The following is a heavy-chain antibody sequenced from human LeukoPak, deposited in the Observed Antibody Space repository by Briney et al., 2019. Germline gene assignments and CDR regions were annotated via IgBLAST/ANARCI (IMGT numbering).Heavy chain of an antibody. J-gene: IGHJ5*02. CDR3: AKEQWYSSSWDNNWFDP. V-gene: IGHV3-23*01. CDR1: GFTFSSYA. Sequence: GGSLRLSCAASGFTFSSYAMSWVRQAPGKGLVWVSAISGSGGSTYYADSVKGRFTISRDNSKNTLYLQMNSLRAEDTAVYYCAKEQWYSSSWDNNWFDPWGQGTLVTVSS. CDR2: ISGSGGST. D-gene: IGHD6-13*01.